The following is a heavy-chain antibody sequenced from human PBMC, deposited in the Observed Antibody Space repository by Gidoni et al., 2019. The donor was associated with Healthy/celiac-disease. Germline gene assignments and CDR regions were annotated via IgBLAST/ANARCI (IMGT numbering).Heavy chain of an antibody. V-gene: IGHV2-26*01. CDR1: GFSLSNARMG. CDR2: IFSNDEK. J-gene: IGHJ6*02. D-gene: IGHD3-3*01. Sequence: QVTLKESGPVLVKPTETLTLTCTVSGFSLSNARMGVSWIRQPPGKALEWLAHIFSNDEKSYSTSLKSRLTISKDTSKSQVVLTMTNMDPVDTATYYCARMVARYDFWSGPPGRGYYYYGMDVWGQGTTVTVSS. CDR3: ARMVARYDFWSGPPGRGYYYYGMDV.